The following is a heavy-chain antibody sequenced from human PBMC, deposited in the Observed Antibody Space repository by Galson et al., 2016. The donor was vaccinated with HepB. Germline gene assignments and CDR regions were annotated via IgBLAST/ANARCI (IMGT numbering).Heavy chain of an antibody. CDR2: FYQSGSI. CDR3: ARGYSSSWYGGRFLNY. Sequence: LSLTCTVSGGSISSYYWSWIRQPPGKGLEWLGYFYQSGSIDYNPSLKGRVSISLDTSKNQVSLRLNSVTSADTAVYFCARGYSSSWYGGRFLNYWGQGTLVTVSS. CDR1: GGSISSYY. J-gene: IGHJ4*02. D-gene: IGHD6-13*01. V-gene: IGHV4-59*01.